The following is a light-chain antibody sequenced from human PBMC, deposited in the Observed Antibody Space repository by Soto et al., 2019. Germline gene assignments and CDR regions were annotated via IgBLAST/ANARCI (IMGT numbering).Light chain of an antibody. CDR2: NAS. J-gene: IGKJ2*01. CDR3: QQYSTSSPRYT. V-gene: IGKV3-20*01. CDR1: QSVSSDF. Sequence: EIVLTQSPGTLSLSRGERATLFCRASQSVSSDFLAWYQQKPGQAPRLLIYNASRRAAGIPDRFSGSGSGTDFTLTISRLEPEDFVVYYCQQYSTSSPRYTFGQGTKLEIK.